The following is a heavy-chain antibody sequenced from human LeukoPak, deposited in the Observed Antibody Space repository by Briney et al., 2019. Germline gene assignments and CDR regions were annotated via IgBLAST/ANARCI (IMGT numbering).Heavy chain of an antibody. CDR1: GFTFSSYA. Sequence: SGGSLRLSCAASGFTFSSYAMSWVRQAPGKGLEWVSTFSGSGGSTYYADSVKGRFSISRDNSENTLYLQMNSLRAEDTAVYYCAKATGYLLWGQGTLVTVSS. J-gene: IGHJ4*02. V-gene: IGHV3-23*01. D-gene: IGHD1-14*01. CDR3: AKATGYLL. CDR2: FSGSGGST.